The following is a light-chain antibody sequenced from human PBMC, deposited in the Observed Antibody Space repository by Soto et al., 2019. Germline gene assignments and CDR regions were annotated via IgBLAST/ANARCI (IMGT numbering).Light chain of an antibody. CDR3: QSYDSSLSGVV. V-gene: IGLV1-40*01. Sequence: QPVLTQPPSVSEAPGQRVTISCTGSSSNIGAGYDVHWYQQLPGTAPKLLIYGNSNRPSGVPDRFSGSKSGTSASLAITGLQAEDEADYYCQSYDSSLSGVVFGGGTKLTVL. CDR1: SSNIGAGYD. J-gene: IGLJ2*01. CDR2: GNS.